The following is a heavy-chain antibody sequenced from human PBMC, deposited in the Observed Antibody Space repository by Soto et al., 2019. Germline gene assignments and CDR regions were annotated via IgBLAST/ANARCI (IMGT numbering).Heavy chain of an antibody. V-gene: IGHV3-23*01. J-gene: IGHJ3*01. CDR1: GFTLSMSA. Sequence: GGSLRLSCTSSGFTLSMSAVNWVRQAPGKGLEWVSYISDSGDRTYYADSVKGRFTISRDRSKNTVSLQMDSLGAEDTAVYYCAKDRGIIVKAGDVFDVWGQGTKVTVSS. CDR3: AKDRGIIVKAGDVFDV. D-gene: IGHD3-16*02. CDR2: ISDSGDRT.